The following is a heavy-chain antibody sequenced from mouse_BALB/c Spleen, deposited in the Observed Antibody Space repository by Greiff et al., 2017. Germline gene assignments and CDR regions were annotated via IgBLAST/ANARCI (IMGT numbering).Heavy chain of an antibody. CDR2: IFPGDGST. CDR1: GYTFTSYD. J-gene: IGHJ2*01. CDR3: AGGITDY. D-gene: IGHD2-4*01. V-gene: IGHV1-85*01. Sequence: QVQLQQSGAELVKPGASVKLSCKASGYTFTSYDINWVRQRPEQGLEWIGWIFPGDGSTKYNEKFKGKATLTSDKSSSTAYMELSSLTSEDSAVYYCAGGITDYWGQGTTLTVSS.